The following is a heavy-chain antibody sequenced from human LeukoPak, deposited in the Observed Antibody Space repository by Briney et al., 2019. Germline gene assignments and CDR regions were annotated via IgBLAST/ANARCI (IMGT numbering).Heavy chain of an antibody. CDR3: ARGVVVVVGSLEVNWFDP. D-gene: IGHD2-15*01. Sequence: SETLSLTCTVSGGSISSYYWSWIRQPPGKGLEWIGYIYYSGSTNYNPSLKSRVTISVDTSKNQFSLKLSSVTAADTAVYYCARGVVVVVGSLEVNWFDPWGQGTLVTVSS. CDR2: IYYSGST. J-gene: IGHJ5*02. V-gene: IGHV4-59*01. CDR1: GGSISSYY.